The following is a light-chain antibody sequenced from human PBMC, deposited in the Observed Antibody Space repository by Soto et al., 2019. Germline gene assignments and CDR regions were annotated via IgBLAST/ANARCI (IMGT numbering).Light chain of an antibody. Sequence: EIVMTQSPATLSVSPGERATLSCRASQSVSSNLAWYQQKPGQAPSLLIYGASIRATGTPARFSGSGSGTEFTLTISSLQSEDFAVYYCQQYIRWPLTFGGGTKVDIK. CDR1: QSVSSN. J-gene: IGKJ4*01. V-gene: IGKV3-15*01. CDR2: GAS. CDR3: QQYIRWPLT.